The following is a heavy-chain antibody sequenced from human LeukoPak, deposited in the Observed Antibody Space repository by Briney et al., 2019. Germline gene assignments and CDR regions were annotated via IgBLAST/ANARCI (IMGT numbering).Heavy chain of an antibody. CDR3: VRGSGGRSRYDY. CDR2: LYSGGGT. V-gene: IGHV3-66*01. CDR1: GLTVSGNY. Sequence: GGSLRLSCAASGLTVSGNYMSWVRQSPEKRLEWVAILYSGGGTVYADSVKGRFTISRDDSKNTLFLQMNSLRVEDTAVYYCVRGSGGRSRYDYWGQGTPVAVSS. J-gene: IGHJ4*02. D-gene: IGHD1-1*01.